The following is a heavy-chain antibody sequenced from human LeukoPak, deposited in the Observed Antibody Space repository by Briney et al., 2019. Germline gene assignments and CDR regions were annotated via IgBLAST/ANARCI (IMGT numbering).Heavy chain of an antibody. CDR2: IYYSGST. CDR1: GGSISSYY. D-gene: IGHD4-11*01. V-gene: IGHV4-59*01. Sequence: PSETLSLTCTVSGGSISSYYWSWIRQPPGKGLEWIGYIYYSGSTNYNPSLKSRVTISVDTSKNQFSLKLSSVTAADTAVYYCAREGNYGTTGGYYFDYWGQGTLVTVSS. J-gene: IGHJ4*02. CDR3: AREGNYGTTGGYYFDY.